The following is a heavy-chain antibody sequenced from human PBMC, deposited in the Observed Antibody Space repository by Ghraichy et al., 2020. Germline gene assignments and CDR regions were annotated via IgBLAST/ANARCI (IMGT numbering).Heavy chain of an antibody. J-gene: IGHJ4*02. Sequence: GGSLRLSCAASGFTFSSYSMNWVRQAPGKGLEWVSYISSSSSTIYYADSVKGRFTISRDNAKNSLYLQMNSLRDEDTAVYYCARGRRNVLRFLEWFACFDYWGQGTLVTVSS. V-gene: IGHV3-48*02. CDR3: ARGRRNVLRFLEWFACFDY. CDR1: GFTFSSYS. D-gene: IGHD3-3*01. CDR2: ISSSSSTI.